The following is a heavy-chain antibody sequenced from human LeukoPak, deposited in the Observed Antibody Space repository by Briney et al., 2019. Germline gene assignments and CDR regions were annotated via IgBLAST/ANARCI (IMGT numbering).Heavy chain of an antibody. CDR2: INPNSGGT. CDR3: ARGQVGSSSWYDWFDP. Sequence: GASVKVSCKASGYTFTGYYMHWVRQAPGQGLEWMGWINPNSGGTNYAQKFQGRVTMTRDTSISTAYMELSRLRSDDTAVYYCARGQVGSSSWYDWFDPWGQGTLVTVSS. J-gene: IGHJ5*02. D-gene: IGHD6-13*01. CDR1: GYTFTGYY. V-gene: IGHV1-2*02.